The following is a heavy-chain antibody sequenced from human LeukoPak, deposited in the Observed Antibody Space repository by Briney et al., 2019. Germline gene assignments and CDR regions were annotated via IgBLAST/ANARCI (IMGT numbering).Heavy chain of an antibody. CDR3: ASLPGYCSSTSCWGSDYYYYYMDV. Sequence: PSETLSLTCTVSGGSISSSSYYWGWIPQPPGKGLEWIGSIYYSGSTYYNPSLKSRVTISVDTSKNQFSLKLSSVTAADTAVYYCASLPGYCSSTSCWGSDYYYYYMDVWGKGTTVTVSS. J-gene: IGHJ6*03. CDR2: IYYSGST. V-gene: IGHV4-39*01. CDR1: GGSISSSSYY. D-gene: IGHD2-2*01.